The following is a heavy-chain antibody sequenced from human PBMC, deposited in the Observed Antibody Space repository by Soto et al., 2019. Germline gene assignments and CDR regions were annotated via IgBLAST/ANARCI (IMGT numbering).Heavy chain of an antibody. D-gene: IGHD2-2*03. V-gene: IGHV4-39*01. CDR3: ARHDGGYCSSTSCSNWFDP. CDR2: IYYSGST. CDR1: GGSISSSSYY. J-gene: IGHJ5*02. Sequence: SETLSLTCTVSGGSISSSSYYWGWIRQPPGKGLEWIGSIYYSGSTYYNPSLKSRVTISVDTSKNQFSLKLSSVTAADTAVYYCARHDGGYCSSTSCSNWFDPWGQGTLVTVSS.